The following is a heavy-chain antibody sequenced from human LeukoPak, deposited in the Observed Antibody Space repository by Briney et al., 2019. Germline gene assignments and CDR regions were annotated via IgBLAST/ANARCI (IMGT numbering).Heavy chain of an antibody. J-gene: IGHJ4*02. CDR1: GYTFTGYY. CDR3: ARVGVEQWLGQYYFDY. Sequence: GASVKVSCKASGYTFTGYYMHWVRQAPGQGLEWMGWINPNSGGTNYAQKFQGRVTMTRDTSISTAYMELSRLRSDDTAVYYCARVGVEQWLGQYYFDYWGQGTLVTVSS. V-gene: IGHV1-2*02. D-gene: IGHD6-19*01. CDR2: INPNSGGT.